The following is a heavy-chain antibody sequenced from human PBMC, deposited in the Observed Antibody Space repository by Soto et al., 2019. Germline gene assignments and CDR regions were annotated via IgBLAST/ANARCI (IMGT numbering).Heavy chain of an antibody. Sequence: QVKLVQSGAEVKKPGASVKVSCKASGYTFTGYYMHWVRQAPGQGREWMGWINPNSGGTNYAQKFQGRVTMTRDTSISTAYMELSRLRSDDTAVYYCARSRDDFWSGYYPNWFDPWGQGTLVTVSS. CDR1: GYTFTGYY. D-gene: IGHD3-3*01. V-gene: IGHV1-2*02. CDR2: INPNSGGT. CDR3: ARSRDDFWSGYYPNWFDP. J-gene: IGHJ5*02.